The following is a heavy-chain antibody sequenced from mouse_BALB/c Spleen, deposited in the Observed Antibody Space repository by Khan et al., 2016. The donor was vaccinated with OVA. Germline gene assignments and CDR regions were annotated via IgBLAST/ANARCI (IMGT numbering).Heavy chain of an antibody. V-gene: IGHV2-6*02. CDR1: GFSLTTYG. D-gene: IGHD2-3*01. CDR2: IWSDGST. CDR3: ARWFDGYSSLYAMDD. J-gene: IGHJ4*01. Sequence: VQLQESGPGLVAPSQSLSITCTVSGFSLTTYGVHWVRQPPGKGLEWLVVIWSDGSTNYNSVLKSRLSISQDNSKSQVFLKMNSLQTDDTAMYYCARWFDGYSSLYAMDDWGKGTSVTVSS.